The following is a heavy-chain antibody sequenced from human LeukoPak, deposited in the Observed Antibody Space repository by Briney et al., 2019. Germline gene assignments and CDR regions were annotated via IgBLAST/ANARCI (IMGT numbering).Heavy chain of an antibody. J-gene: IGHJ4*02. Sequence: PSETLSLTCAVYGGSFSGYYWSWIRQPPGKGLEWIGEINHSGSTNYNPSLKSRVTISVDTSKNQFSLKLSSVTAADTAVYYCARGISVGVYDILTGCYNPSGKKYYFDYWGQGTLVTVSS. V-gene: IGHV4-34*01. D-gene: IGHD3-9*01. CDR1: GGSFSGYY. CDR2: INHSGST. CDR3: ARGISVGVYDILTGCYNPSGKKYYFDY.